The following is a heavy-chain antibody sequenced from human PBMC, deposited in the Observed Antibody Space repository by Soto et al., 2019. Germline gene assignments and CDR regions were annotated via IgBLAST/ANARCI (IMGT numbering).Heavy chain of an antibody. D-gene: IGHD2-8*02. CDR2: IYYSGST. CDR3: ARDKITGLFDY. CDR1: GGSISSYY. J-gene: IGHJ4*02. Sequence: SETLSLTCTVSGGSISSYYWSWIRQPPGKGQEWIGYIYYSGSTNYNPSLKSRVTKSVDTSKNQFSLKLTSVTAADTAVYYCARDKITGLFDYWGQGTLVTVSS. V-gene: IGHV4-59*12.